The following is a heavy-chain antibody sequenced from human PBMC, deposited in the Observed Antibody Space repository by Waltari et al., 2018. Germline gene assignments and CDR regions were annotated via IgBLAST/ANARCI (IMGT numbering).Heavy chain of an antibody. CDR3: ARDHEIRITIFGVVINGSRYFDY. J-gene: IGHJ4*02. CDR1: GYSISSGYY. Sequence: QVQLQESGPGLVKPSETLSLTCAVSGYSISSGYYWGWIRQPPGKGLEWIGSIYHSGSTYYNPSLKSRVTISVDTSKNQFSLKLSSVTAADTAVYYCARDHEIRITIFGVVINGSRYFDYWGQGTLVTVSS. D-gene: IGHD3-3*01. V-gene: IGHV4-38-2*02. CDR2: IYHSGST.